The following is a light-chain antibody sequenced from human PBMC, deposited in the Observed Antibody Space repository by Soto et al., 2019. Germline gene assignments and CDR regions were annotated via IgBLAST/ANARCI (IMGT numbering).Light chain of an antibody. CDR3: SSYTTNSTRV. CDR2: DVS. Sequence: QSVLTQPASVSGSPGQAITISCSGISSDVGGDDDVSWYQQHPGKAPKLVIYDVSNRPSGVSNRFSGSKSGNTASLTISGLQAEDESDYYCSSYTTNSTRVFGTGTKVT. J-gene: IGLJ1*01. V-gene: IGLV2-14*01. CDR1: SSDVGGDDD.